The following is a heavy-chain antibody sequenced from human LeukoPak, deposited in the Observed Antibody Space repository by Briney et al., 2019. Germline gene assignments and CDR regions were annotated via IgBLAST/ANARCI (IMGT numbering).Heavy chain of an antibody. Sequence: SETLSLTCTVSGGSTSSGTYYWGWIRQPPGKGLEWIGSIYYSGSTYYNPSLRSRVTISVDTSKNQFSLKLNSVTAADTAVYYCAVSSGWYRGPYYYYYGMDVWGQGTTVTVSS. V-gene: IGHV4-39*01. CDR3: AVSSGWYRGPYYYYYGMDV. CDR2: IYYSGST. J-gene: IGHJ6*02. CDR1: GGSTSSGTYY. D-gene: IGHD6-19*01.